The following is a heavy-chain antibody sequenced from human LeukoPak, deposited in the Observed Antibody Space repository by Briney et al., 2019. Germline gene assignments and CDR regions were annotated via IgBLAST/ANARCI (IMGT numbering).Heavy chain of an antibody. CDR1: GFTFSSYA. V-gene: IGHV3-23*01. CDR3: AKDLRGYSYVLKGEFDY. Sequence: GGSLRLSCAASGFTFSSYAMSWVRQAPGKGLEWVSAISGSGGSTYYADSVEGRFTISRDNSKNTLYLQMNSLRAEDTAVYYCAKDLRGYSYVLKGEFDYWGQGTLVTVSS. D-gene: IGHD5-18*01. CDR2: ISGSGGST. J-gene: IGHJ4*02.